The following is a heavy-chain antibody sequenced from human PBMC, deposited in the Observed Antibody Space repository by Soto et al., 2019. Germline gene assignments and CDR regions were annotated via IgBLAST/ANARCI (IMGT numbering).Heavy chain of an antibody. Sequence: GGSLRLSCAASGFTFSSYAMSWVRQAPGKGLEWVSAISGSGGSTYYADSVKGRFTISRDNSKNTLYLQMNSLRAEDTAVYYCAKGDYYDSSGYPSDAFDIWGQGTMVTVSS. J-gene: IGHJ3*02. D-gene: IGHD3-22*01. CDR2: ISGSGGST. CDR3: AKGDYYDSSGYPSDAFDI. V-gene: IGHV3-23*01. CDR1: GFTFSSYA.